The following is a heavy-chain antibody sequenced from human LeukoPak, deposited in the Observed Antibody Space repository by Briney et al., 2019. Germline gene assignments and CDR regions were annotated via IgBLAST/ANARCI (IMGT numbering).Heavy chain of an antibody. V-gene: IGHV4-39*01. J-gene: IGHJ6*03. CDR3: ARHDASSSWNKVVPPYYYYMDV. CDR1: GGSISSSSSYY. Sequence: PSETLSLTYTVSGGSISSSSSYYWGWIRQPPGKGLEWIGSIYYSGSTYYNPSLKSRVTISVDTSKNQFSLKLSSVTAADTAVYYCARHDASSSWNKVVPPYYYYMDVWGKGTTVTVSS. D-gene: IGHD6-13*01. CDR2: IYYSGST.